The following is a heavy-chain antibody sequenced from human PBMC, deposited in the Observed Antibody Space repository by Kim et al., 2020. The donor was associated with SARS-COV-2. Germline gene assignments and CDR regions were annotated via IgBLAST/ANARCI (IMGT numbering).Heavy chain of an antibody. CDR3: TRASTGYDFGGRDAFDI. D-gene: IGHD5-12*01. Sequence: VKGRFTIFRDNAKNLVYLQMDSLRTEDTAVYYCTRASTGYDFGGRDAFDIWGQGTMVTVSS. J-gene: IGHJ3*02. V-gene: IGHV3-48*01.